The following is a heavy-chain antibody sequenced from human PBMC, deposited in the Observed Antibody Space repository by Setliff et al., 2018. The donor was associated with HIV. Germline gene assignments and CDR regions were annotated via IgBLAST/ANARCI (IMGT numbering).Heavy chain of an antibody. CDR3: AGRGWYSVDY. Sequence: PSETLSPTCTVSGDSISTDYWSWIRQPPGKGLEWIGYIYTSGSTNYNPSLKSRVTISVDTSKNQFSLKLSSVTAADTAVYYCAGRGWYSVDYWGQRTLVTVSS. CDR2: IYTSGST. CDR1: GDSISTDY. J-gene: IGHJ4*02. V-gene: IGHV4-4*08. D-gene: IGHD6-19*01.